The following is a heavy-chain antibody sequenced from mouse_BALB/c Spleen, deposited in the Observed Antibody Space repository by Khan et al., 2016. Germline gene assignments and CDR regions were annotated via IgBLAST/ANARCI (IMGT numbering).Heavy chain of an antibody. Sequence: VQLQQSGAELVRPGALVKLSCKASGFNIIHYYMHWVKQRPEQGLEWIGWIDPENGNTINDPKFQGKAIITADTSSNTVYLQLTSLTSEDTAVYYCARSYCGNYAWFAYWGQGTLVTVSA. CDR2: IDPENGNT. V-gene: IGHV14-1*02. CDR1: GFNIIHYY. J-gene: IGHJ3*01. CDR3: ARSYCGNYAWFAY. D-gene: IGHD2-10*01.